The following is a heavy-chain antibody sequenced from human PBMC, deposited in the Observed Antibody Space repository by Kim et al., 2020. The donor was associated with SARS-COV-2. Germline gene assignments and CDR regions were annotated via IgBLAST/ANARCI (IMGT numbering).Heavy chain of an antibody. D-gene: IGHD5-18*01. V-gene: IGHV4-39*01. Sequence: SETLSLTCTVSGGSISSSSYYWGWIRQPPGKGLEWIGSIYYSGSTYYNPSLKSRVTISVDTSKNQFSLKLSSVTAADTAVYYCASLNVDTAMFYYFDYWGQGTLVTVSS. CDR2: IYYSGST. J-gene: IGHJ4*02. CDR1: GGSISSSSYY. CDR3: ASLNVDTAMFYYFDY.